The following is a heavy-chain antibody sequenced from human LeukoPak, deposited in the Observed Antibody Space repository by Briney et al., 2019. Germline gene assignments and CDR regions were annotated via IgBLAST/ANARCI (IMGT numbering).Heavy chain of an antibody. Sequence: GRSLRLSCAVSGFTFSSDAMNSVRQAPGKGLEWVSGTGSTRGSTVYADPLKVRLTVSRDNSKNTLSLQMNSLSAEDTAVYYYAKDPGVVPAHYFDYWGQGTLVTVSS. CDR1: GFTFSSDA. CDR3: AKDPGVVPAHYFDY. V-gene: IGHV3-23*01. D-gene: IGHD2-2*01. J-gene: IGHJ4*02. CDR2: TGSTRGST.